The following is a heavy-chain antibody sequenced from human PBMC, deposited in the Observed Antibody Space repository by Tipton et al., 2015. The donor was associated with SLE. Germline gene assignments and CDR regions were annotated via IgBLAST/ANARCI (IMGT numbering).Heavy chain of an antibody. CDR2: IYTSGST. CDR1: GGSISSYY. J-gene: IGHJ4*02. CDR3: ARAEWELLTGFDY. Sequence: TLSLTCTVSGGSISSYYWSWIRQPPGKGLEWIGYIYTSGSTNYNPSLMSRVTISVDTSKNQFSLKLSSVTAADTAVYYCARAEWELLTGFDYWGQGTLVTVSS. D-gene: IGHD1-26*01. V-gene: IGHV4-4*08.